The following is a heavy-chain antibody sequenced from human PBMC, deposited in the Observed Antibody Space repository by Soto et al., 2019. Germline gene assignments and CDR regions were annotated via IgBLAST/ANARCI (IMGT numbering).Heavy chain of an antibody. CDR1: GFTFSSYS. Sequence: PGVSLRLSCAASGFTFSSYSMNWVRQAPGKGLEWVSSISSSSSYIYYADSVKGRFTISRDNAKNSLYLQMNSLRAEDTAVYYCARGPRGALDYWGQGTLVTVSS. CDR3: ARGPRGALDY. V-gene: IGHV3-21*01. CDR2: ISSSSSYI. D-gene: IGHD1-26*01. J-gene: IGHJ4*02.